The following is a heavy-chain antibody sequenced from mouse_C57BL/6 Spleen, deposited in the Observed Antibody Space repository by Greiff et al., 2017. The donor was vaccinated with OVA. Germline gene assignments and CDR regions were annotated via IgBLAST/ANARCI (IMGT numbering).Heavy chain of an antibody. Sequence: QVQLQQSGPELVKPGASVKISCKASGYTFTDYYINWVKQRPGQGLEWIGWIFPGSGSTYYNEKFKGKATLTVDTSSSTAYMLLSSLTSEDSAVYCCARGRLDYFDYWGQGTTLTVSS. CDR2: IFPGSGST. D-gene: IGHD4-1*01. J-gene: IGHJ2*01. CDR3: ARGRLDYFDY. CDR1: GYTFTDYY. V-gene: IGHV1-75*01.